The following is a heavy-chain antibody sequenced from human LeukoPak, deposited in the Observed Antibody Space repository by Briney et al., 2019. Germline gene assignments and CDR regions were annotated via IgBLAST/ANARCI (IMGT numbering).Heavy chain of an antibody. V-gene: IGHV3-33*06. CDR3: AKDLAYSSGWYDAFDI. J-gene: IGHJ3*02. CDR1: GFTFSSYG. D-gene: IGHD6-19*01. Sequence: PGGSLRLSCAASGFTFSSYGMHWVRQAPGKGLEWVAVIWYDGSNKYYADSVKGRFTISRDNSKKPLYLQMNSLRAEDTAVYYCAKDLAYSSGWYDAFDIWGQGTMVTVSS. CDR2: IWYDGSNK.